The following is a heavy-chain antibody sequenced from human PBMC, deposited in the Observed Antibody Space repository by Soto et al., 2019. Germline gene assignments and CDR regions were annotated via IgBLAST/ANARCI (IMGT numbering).Heavy chain of an antibody. CDR1: GFTFSNAW. J-gene: IGHJ5*02. Sequence: GGSLRLSCAASGFTFSNAWMNWVRQAPGKGLEWVGRIKSKTDGGTTDYAAPVKGRFTISRDDSKNTLYLQMNSLKTEDTVVYYCTTGLTTYYYDSSGYYHWGQGTLVTVSS. CDR2: IKSKTDGGTT. D-gene: IGHD3-22*01. V-gene: IGHV3-15*07. CDR3: TTGLTTYYYDSSGYYH.